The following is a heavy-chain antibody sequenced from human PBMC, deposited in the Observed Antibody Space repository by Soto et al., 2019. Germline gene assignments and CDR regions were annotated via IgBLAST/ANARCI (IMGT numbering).Heavy chain of an antibody. V-gene: IGHV1-2*04. CDR2: INPNSGGT. D-gene: IGHD2-21*02. Sequence: ASLKVSCKASGYTFTGYYMHWVRQAPGQGLEWMGWINPNSGGTNYAQKFQGWVTMTRDTSISTAYMELSRLRSDDTAVYYCARDGGDIGRAFDIWGQGTMVTVSS. CDR3: ARDGGDIGRAFDI. J-gene: IGHJ3*02. CDR1: GYTFTGYY.